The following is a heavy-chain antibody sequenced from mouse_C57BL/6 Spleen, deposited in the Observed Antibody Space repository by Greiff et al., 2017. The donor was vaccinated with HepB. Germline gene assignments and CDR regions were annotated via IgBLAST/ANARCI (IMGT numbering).Heavy chain of an antibody. CDR3: TRRSYYSNYDWYFDV. Sequence: QVQLQQPGAELVKPGASVKMSCKASGYTFTSYWITWVKQRPGQGLEWIGDIYPGSGSTNYNEKFKSKATLTVDTSSSTAYMQLSSLTSEDSAVYYCTRRSYYSNYDWYFDVWGTGTTVTVSS. CDR1: GYTFTSYW. CDR2: IYPGSGST. V-gene: IGHV1-55*01. J-gene: IGHJ1*03. D-gene: IGHD2-5*01.